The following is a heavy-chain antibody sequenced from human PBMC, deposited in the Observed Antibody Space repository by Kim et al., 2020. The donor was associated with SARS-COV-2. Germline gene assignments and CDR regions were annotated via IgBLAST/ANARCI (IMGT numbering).Heavy chain of an antibody. J-gene: IGHJ4*02. Sequence: GGSLRLSCAASGFTFSDYYMSWIRQAPGKGLEWVSYISSSSSYTNYAYSVTVRVTISRDNAKNSLYLQMNSLRAEDTAAYYCARDPFDYCRQRSLGTVSS. CDR3: ARDPFDY. CDR2: ISSSSSYT. CDR1: GFTFSDYY. V-gene: IGHV3-11*05.